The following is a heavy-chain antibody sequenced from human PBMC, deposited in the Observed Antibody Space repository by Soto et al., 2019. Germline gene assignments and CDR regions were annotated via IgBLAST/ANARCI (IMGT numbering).Heavy chain of an antibody. CDR3: TTGTHMITFGGVLYYYYGMDV. Sequence: EVQLVESGGGLVKPGGSLRLSCAASGFTFSNAWMNWVRQAPGKGLEWVGRIKSKTDGGTTDYAAPVKGRFTISRDDSKNTLYLQMNSLKTEDTAVYYWTTGTHMITFGGVLYYYYGMDVWGQGTTVTVSS. CDR1: GFTFSNAW. J-gene: IGHJ6*02. V-gene: IGHV3-15*07. D-gene: IGHD3-16*01. CDR2: IKSKTDGGTT.